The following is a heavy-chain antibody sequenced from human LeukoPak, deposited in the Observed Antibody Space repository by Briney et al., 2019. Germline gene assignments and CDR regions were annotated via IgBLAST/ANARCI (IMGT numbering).Heavy chain of an antibody. CDR2: IWYDGSNK. CDR1: GFTFSSYG. V-gene: IGHV3-33*06. D-gene: IGHD3-16*01. J-gene: IGHJ5*02. CDR3: AKGPWEGGASGSFDQ. Sequence: PGRSLRLSCAASGFTFSSYGMHWVRQAPGKGLEWVAVIWYDGSNKYYGDSVKGRFTISRDNSKNTLYLQMNSLRPEDTAVYYCAKGPWEGGASGSFDQWGQGTLVTVSS.